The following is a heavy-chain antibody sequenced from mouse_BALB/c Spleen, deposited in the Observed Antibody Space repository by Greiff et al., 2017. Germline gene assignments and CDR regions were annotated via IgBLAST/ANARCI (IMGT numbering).Heavy chain of an antibody. V-gene: IGHV10-1*02. J-gene: IGHJ3*01. D-gene: IGHD3-3*01. CDR2: IRSKSNNYAT. CDR1: GFTFNTYA. CDR3: GSRGFAY. Sequence: EVQGVESGGGLVQPKGSLKLSCAASGFTFNTYAMNWVRQAPGKGLEWVARIRSKSNNYATYYADSVKDRFTISRDDSQSMLYLQMNNLKTEDTAMYYCGSRGFAYWGQGTLVTVSA.